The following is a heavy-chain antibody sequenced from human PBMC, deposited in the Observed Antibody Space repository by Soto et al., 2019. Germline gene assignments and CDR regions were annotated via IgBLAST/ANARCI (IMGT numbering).Heavy chain of an antibody. V-gene: IGHV3-7*04. CDR1: GFTFSNYW. CDR2: INQNGGAM. CDR3: ARVWNDGRFDY. J-gene: IGHJ4*02. Sequence: PGGPLRLSCAASGFTFSNYWMTWVRQAPGKGLEWVASINQNGGAMHYVDSVKGRFTVSRDNAKNSLYLQVNSLRAEDTAVFYCARVWNDGRFDYWGQGTLVTVSS. D-gene: IGHD1-1*01.